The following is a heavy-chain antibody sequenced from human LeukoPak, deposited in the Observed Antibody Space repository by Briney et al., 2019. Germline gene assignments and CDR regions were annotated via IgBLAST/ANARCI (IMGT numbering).Heavy chain of an antibody. D-gene: IGHD6-19*01. Sequence: ASVKVSCKASGYTFSSYYIHWVRQAPGQGLEWMGIINPFGGDTTYAQRFQGRVTLTSDTSTSTVDVELTSLRYEDTAVYYCARDGRYTSGWSFDYWGQGTPVTVSS. CDR1: GYTFSSYY. CDR2: INPFGGDT. CDR3: ARDGRYTSGWSFDY. J-gene: IGHJ4*02. V-gene: IGHV1-46*01.